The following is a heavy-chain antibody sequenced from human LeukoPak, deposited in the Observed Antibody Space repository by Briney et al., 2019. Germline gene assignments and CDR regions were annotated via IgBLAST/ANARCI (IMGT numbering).Heavy chain of an antibody. CDR3: ARDIRTVGATLYFDY. D-gene: IGHD1-26*01. J-gene: IGHJ4*02. Sequence: SETLSLTCTVSGASVTTYYWSWIRQSPGKELEWIANVHSSGSTFYNPSLKSRVTISIDTSKNQFSLKLTSVTTADTAVYYRARDIRTVGATLYFDYWGQGTLLTVSS. CDR1: GASVTTYY. V-gene: IGHV4-59*02. CDR2: VHSSGST.